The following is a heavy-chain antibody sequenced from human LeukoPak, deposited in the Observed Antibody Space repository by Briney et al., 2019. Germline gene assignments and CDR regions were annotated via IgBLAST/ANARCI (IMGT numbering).Heavy chain of an antibody. J-gene: IGHJ4*02. CDR3: ARDRLLGYCSSTSCYAEGYFDY. Sequence: SDTLSLTCTVCGGSISSYYWSWLRQPPGKGLEWLGYNYYSGSTNYNPSLKSRVTISVDTSKNQFSLKLSSVTAADTAVYYCARDRLLGYCSSTSCYAEGYFDYWGQGTLVTVSS. V-gene: IGHV4-59*01. D-gene: IGHD2-2*01. CDR1: GGSISSYY. CDR2: NYYSGST.